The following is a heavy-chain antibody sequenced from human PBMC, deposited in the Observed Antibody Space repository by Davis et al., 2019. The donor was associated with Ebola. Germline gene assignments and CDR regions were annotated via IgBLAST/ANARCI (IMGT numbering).Heavy chain of an antibody. Sequence: ASVKVSCKASGYTFTSYAMHWVRQAPGQRLEWMGWINAGNGNTKYSQKFQGRVTITRDTSASTAYMELSSLRSEDTAVYYCARLSGYSSGWYPYYFDYWCQGTLVTVSS. V-gene: IGHV1-3*01. CDR3: ARLSGYSSGWYPYYFDY. CDR1: GYTFTSYA. J-gene: IGHJ4*02. D-gene: IGHD6-19*01. CDR2: INAGNGNT.